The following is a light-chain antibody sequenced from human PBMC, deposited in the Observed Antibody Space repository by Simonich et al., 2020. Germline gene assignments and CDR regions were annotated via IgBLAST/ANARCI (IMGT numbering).Light chain of an antibody. Sequence: DIQMTQSPSSLSASVGDRVTITCRASQDISNSLAWYQQKPGKAPKLLLYAASRLESGVPSRFSGSGSGTDFTLTISSLQPEDFATYYCQQFNSYSLITFGQGTRLEIK. CDR3: QQFNSYSLIT. CDR2: AAS. V-gene: IGKV1-NL1*01. CDR1: QDISNS. J-gene: IGKJ5*01.